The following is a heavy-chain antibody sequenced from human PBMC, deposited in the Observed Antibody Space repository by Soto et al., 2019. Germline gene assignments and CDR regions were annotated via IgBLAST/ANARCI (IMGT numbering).Heavy chain of an antibody. CDR3: ARVNRIEIQLWLPFDS. Sequence: XETLSLTCTVAGGSVSSGRYYWSCIRQPPGKGLEWIGYIYYSGSTNYNPSLKSRVTISVDTSKNQFSLKRSSVTAADTAVYYCARVNRIEIQLWLPFDSWGQGDLVTVTS. V-gene: IGHV4-61*01. J-gene: IGHJ4*02. CDR2: IYYSGST. D-gene: IGHD5-18*01. CDR1: GGSVSSGRYY.